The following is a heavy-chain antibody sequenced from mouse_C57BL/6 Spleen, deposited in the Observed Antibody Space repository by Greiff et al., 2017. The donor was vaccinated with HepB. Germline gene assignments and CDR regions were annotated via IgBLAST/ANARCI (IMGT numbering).Heavy chain of an antibody. CDR2: IDPEDGET. D-gene: IGHD2-4*01. CDR3: ARGMDYDGEGYYAMDY. Sequence: EVQRVESGAELVKPGASVKLSCTASGFNIKDYYMHWVKQRTEQGLEWIGRIDPEDGETKYAPKFQGKATITADTSSNTAYLQLSSLTSEDTAVYSCARGMDYDGEGYYAMDYWGQGTSVTVSS. CDR1: GFNIKDYY. J-gene: IGHJ4*01. V-gene: IGHV14-2*01.